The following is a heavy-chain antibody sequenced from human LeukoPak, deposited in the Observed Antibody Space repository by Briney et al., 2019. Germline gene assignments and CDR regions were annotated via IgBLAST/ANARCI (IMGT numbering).Heavy chain of an antibody. D-gene: IGHD3-10*01. CDR2: ISYDGSNK. CDR1: GFTFSSYA. CDR3: ARDRSRFGDLYFDY. Sequence: PGGSLRLSCAASGFTFSSYAMHWVRQAPGKGLEWVAVISYDGSNKYYADSVKGRFTISRDNSKNTLYLQMNSLRAEDTAVYYCARDRSRFGDLYFDYWGQGTLVTVSS. J-gene: IGHJ4*02. V-gene: IGHV3-30-3*01.